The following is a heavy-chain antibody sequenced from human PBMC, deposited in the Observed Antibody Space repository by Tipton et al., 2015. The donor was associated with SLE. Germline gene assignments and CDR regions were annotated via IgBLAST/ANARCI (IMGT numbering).Heavy chain of an antibody. Sequence: TLSLTCTVSGGSINSYFWSWIRQPPGKGLEWIGSVYYSGTSYYNPSLKSRVTISVDTSKNQFSLKLSSVTAADTAVYYCARHVFSIVPAAIRWFDPWGQGTLVTVSS. D-gene: IGHD2-2*01. V-gene: IGHV4-39*01. CDR3: ARHVFSIVPAAIRWFDP. CDR1: GGSINSYF. CDR2: VYYSGTS. J-gene: IGHJ5*02.